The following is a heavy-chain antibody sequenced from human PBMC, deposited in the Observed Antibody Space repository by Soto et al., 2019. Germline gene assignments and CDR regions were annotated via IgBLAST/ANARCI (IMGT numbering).Heavy chain of an antibody. D-gene: IGHD3-22*01. Sequence: SVKVSCKASGGTISNYASSWVRQAPGQGLEWMGGIIPIFGTANYAQKFQGRVTITADKSTSTAYMELGSLRSEDTAVYYCARPHSSGYYHSFDYWGQGTLVTVSS. CDR3: ARPHSSGYYHSFDY. CDR2: IIPIFGTA. V-gene: IGHV1-69*06. CDR1: GGTISNYA. J-gene: IGHJ4*02.